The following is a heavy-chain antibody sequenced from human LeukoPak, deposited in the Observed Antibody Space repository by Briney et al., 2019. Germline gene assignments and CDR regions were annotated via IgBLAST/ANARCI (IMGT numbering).Heavy chain of an antibody. J-gene: IGHJ5*02. CDR1: GSSISRYY. D-gene: IGHD6-13*01. V-gene: IGHV4-59*01. CDR2: IYYSGST. CDR3: ARTIAAAGTNWFDP. Sequence: SETLSLTCTVSGSSISRYYWSWIRQPPGKGLEWIGYIYYSGSTNYNPSLKSRVTISVDTSKNQFSLKLSSVTAADTAVYYCARTIAAAGTNWFDPWGQGTLVTVSS.